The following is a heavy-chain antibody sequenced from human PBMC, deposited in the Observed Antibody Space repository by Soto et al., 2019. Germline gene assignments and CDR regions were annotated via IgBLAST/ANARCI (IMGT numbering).Heavy chain of an antibody. CDR1: GYTFTSYG. Sequence: AASVKVSCKASGYTFTSYGISWGRQAPGQGLEWMGWISVSNGNTIYAQKLQGRVTMTTDTSTSTAYMELRSLRSDDTAVYYCARDRVVTTWWFDPWRQGTLVTVSS. D-gene: IGHD5-12*01. V-gene: IGHV1-18*01. CDR2: ISVSNGNT. J-gene: IGHJ5*02. CDR3: ARDRVVTTWWFDP.